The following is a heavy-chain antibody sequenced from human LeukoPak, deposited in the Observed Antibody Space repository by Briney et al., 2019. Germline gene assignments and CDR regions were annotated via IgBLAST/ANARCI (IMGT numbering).Heavy chain of an antibody. Sequence: PGGSLRLSCAASGFTFDDYGMSWVRQAPGKGLEWVSGINWNGGSTGYADSVKGRFTTSRDNAKNSLYLQMNSLRAEDTALYHCARGGGPALDYWGQEPLVTVSS. CDR1: GFTFDDYG. D-gene: IGHD3-16*01. CDR2: INWNGGST. V-gene: IGHV3-20*01. J-gene: IGHJ4*02. CDR3: ARGGGPALDY.